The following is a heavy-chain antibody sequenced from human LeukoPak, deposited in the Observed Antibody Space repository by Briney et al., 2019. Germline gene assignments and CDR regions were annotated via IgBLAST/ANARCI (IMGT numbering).Heavy chain of an antibody. CDR2: IYYSGST. Sequence: SETLSLTCTVSGGSISSSSYYWGWIRQPPGKGLEWIGYIYYSGSTNHNPSLKSRVTISVDTSKNQFSLKLSSVTAADTAVYYCARFPSAAYYAFDIWGQGTMVTVSS. V-gene: IGHV4-61*05. J-gene: IGHJ3*02. D-gene: IGHD2-2*01. CDR3: ARFPSAAYYAFDI. CDR1: GGSISSSSYY.